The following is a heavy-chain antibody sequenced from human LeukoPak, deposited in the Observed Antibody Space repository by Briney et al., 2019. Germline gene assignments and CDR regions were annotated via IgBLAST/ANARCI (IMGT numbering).Heavy chain of an antibody. CDR2: MKPNSGNT. D-gene: IGHD4-23*01. CDR1: GYTFTNYD. J-gene: IGHJ3*02. V-gene: IGHV1-8*01. CDR3: AAELYGGNSDCCNFEI. Sequence: ASVKVSCKASGYTFTNYDINWVRQATGQGLEWMGYMKPNSGNTGYAQKFQGRVTMTRDTSISTAYMELSSLTSEDTAVYYCAAELYGGNSDCCNFEIWGQGTMVTVSS.